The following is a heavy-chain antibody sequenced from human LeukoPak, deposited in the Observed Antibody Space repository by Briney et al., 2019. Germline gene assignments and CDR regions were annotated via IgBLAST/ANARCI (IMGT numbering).Heavy chain of an antibody. CDR3: ARYSNYKCEIDY. CDR2: IYPGDSDT. J-gene: IGHJ4*02. Sequence: GESLQISSQGAGSSFTSYWIGWVRQMPGKGLEWMGIIYPGDSDTTYSPSFQGQVTISADKSINTAYLQWSSLKASDTAMYYCARYSNYKCEIDYWGQGTLVTVSS. D-gene: IGHD6-13*01. CDR1: GSSFTSYW. V-gene: IGHV5-51*01.